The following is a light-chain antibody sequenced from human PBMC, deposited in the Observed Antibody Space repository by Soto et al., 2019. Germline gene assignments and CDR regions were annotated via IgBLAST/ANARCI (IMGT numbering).Light chain of an antibody. CDR3: CSYGGSSPYVV. Sequence: QPALTQPASVSGSPGQSITISCTGTNSDVGSYNLVSWYQQHTGKAPKLMIYEGSKRPSGVSNRFSGSKSGNTASLTISGLQAEDEADYYCCSYGGSSPYVVFGGGTQLTVL. CDR2: EGS. V-gene: IGLV2-23*01. J-gene: IGLJ2*01. CDR1: NSDVGSYNL.